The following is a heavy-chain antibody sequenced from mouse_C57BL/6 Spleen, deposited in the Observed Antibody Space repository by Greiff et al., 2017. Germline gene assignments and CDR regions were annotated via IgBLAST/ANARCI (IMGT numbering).Heavy chain of an antibody. D-gene: IGHD1-1*01. V-gene: IGHV5-17*01. CDR2: ISSGSSTI. Sequence: EVKLVESGGGLVKPGGSLKLSCAASGFTFSDYGMHWVRQAPEKGLEWVAYISSGSSTIYYADTVKGRFTISRDNAKNTLFLQMTSLRSEDTARDHCARPNYGSSYGYFDYWGQGTTLTVSS. CDR3: ARPNYGSSYGYFDY. J-gene: IGHJ2*01. CDR1: GFTFSDYG.